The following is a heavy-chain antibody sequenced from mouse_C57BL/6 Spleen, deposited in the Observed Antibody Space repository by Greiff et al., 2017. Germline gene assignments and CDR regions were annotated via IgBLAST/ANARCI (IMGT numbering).Heavy chain of an antibody. V-gene: IGHV5-6*01. CDR1: GFTFSSYG. D-gene: IGHD2-4*01. CDR3: ARYYDYDGFAY. Sequence: EVKLVESGGDLVKPGGSLKLSCAASGFTFSSYGMSWVRQTPNKRLGGVATLRSGGSYPYYPDSVKGRFTISRDNAKNTLYLQMSSLKSEDTAMYYCARYYDYDGFAYWGQGTLVTVSA. J-gene: IGHJ3*01. CDR2: LRSGGSYP.